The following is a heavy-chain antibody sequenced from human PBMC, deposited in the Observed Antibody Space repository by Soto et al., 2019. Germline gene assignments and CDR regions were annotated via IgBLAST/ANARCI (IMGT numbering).Heavy chain of an antibody. V-gene: IGHV1-18*01. CDR2: ISAYNGNT. CDR1: GYTFTSYG. J-gene: IGHJ6*03. CDR3: ARGGALLNGDPREKDYYYYYMDV. D-gene: IGHD4-17*01. Sequence: GASVKVSCKASGYTFTSYGISWVRQAPGQGLEWMGWISAYNGNTNYAQKLQGRVTMTTDTSTSTAYMELRSLRSDDTAVYYCARGGALLNGDPREKDYYYYYMDVWGKGTTVTVSS.